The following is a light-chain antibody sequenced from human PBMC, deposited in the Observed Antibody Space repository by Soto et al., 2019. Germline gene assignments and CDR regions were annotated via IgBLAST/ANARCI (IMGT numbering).Light chain of an antibody. V-gene: IGKV3D-15*01. CDR1: QSVSSN. Sequence: EIVMTQSPGTLSVSPGERATLSCGASQSVSSNLAWYQQKPGQAPRLLIYGASTRATGIPARFSGSGSGTEFTLSITSLQSEDFALYYCQQYHNWVTFGGGTKVDIK. J-gene: IGKJ4*01. CDR2: GAS. CDR3: QQYHNWVT.